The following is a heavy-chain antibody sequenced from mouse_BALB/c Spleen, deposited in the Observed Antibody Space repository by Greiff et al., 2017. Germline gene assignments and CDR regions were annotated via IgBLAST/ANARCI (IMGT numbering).Heavy chain of an antibody. CDR3: AREGGDYDSMAY. Sequence: QVQLKESGAELVRPGVSVKISCKGSGYTFTDYAMHWVKQSHAKSLEWIGVISTYYGDASYNQKFKGKATMTVDKSSSTAYMELARLTSEDSAIYYCAREGGDYDSMAYWGQGTLVTVSA. V-gene: IGHV1S137*01. J-gene: IGHJ3*01. CDR2: ISTYYGDA. D-gene: IGHD2-4*01. CDR1: GYTFTDYA.